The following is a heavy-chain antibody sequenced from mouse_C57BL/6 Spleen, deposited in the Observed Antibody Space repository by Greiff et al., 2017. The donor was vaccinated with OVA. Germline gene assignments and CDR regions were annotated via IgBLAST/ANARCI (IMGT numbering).Heavy chain of an antibody. CDR2: INPYNGDT. CDR3: AMGLGYDSYFDY. J-gene: IGHJ2*01. D-gene: IGHD2-2*01. Sequence: VQLQQSGPELVKPGASVKISCKASGYSFTGYFMNWVMQSHGKSLEWIGRINPYNGDTFYNQKFKGKATLTVDKSSSTAHLELRSLTSEDSAVYYCAMGLGYDSYFDYWGQGTTLTVSS. CDR1: GYSFTGYF. V-gene: IGHV1-20*01.